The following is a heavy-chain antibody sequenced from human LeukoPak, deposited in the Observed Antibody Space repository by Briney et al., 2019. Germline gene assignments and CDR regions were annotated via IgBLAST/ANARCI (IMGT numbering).Heavy chain of an antibody. J-gene: IGHJ4*02. V-gene: IGHV3-23*01. D-gene: IGHD3-22*01. CDR2: ISGSGGST. CDR1: GFIFDDYD. CDR3: AKDDYYDSSGYFDY. Sequence: GGSLRLSCAASGFIFDDYDMNWVRQAPGKGLEWVSAISGSGGSTYYAGSVKGRFTISRDNSKNTLYLQMNSLRAEDTAVYYCAKDDYYDSSGYFDYWGQGTLVTVSS.